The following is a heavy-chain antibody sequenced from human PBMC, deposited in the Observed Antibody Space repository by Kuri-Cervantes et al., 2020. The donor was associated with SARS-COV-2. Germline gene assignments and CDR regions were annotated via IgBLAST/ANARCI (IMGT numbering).Heavy chain of an antibody. J-gene: IGHJ4*02. CDR1: GFTFSSYW. Sequence: ETLSLTCAASGFTFSSYWMSWVRQAPGKGLEWVANIKQDGSEKYYVDSVKGRFTISRDNAKNSLYLQMNSLRAEDTAVYYCARGDGQLVLPVDYWGQGTLVTVSS. V-gene: IGHV3-7*01. CDR3: ARGDGQLVLPVDY. D-gene: IGHD6-6*01. CDR2: IKQDGSEK.